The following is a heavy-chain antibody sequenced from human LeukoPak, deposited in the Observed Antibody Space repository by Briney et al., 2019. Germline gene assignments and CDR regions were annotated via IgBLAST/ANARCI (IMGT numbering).Heavy chain of an antibody. CDR3: ARPLYNWNDVINY. CDR1: GYTFSNYT. J-gene: IGHJ4*02. Sequence: GASVKVSCKASGYTFSNYTLNWVRQAPGQGLEWMGWINTNTGNPTYAQGFTGRFVFSLDTSVSTAYLQISSLKAGDTAVYYCARPLYNWNDVINYWGQGTLVTVSS. D-gene: IGHD1-20*01. V-gene: IGHV7-4-1*02. CDR2: INTNTGNP.